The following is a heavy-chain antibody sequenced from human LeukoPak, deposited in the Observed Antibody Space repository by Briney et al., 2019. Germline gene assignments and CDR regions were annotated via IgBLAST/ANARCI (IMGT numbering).Heavy chain of an antibody. J-gene: IGHJ4*02. CDR1: GGSITNYY. V-gene: IGHV4-38-2*02. Sequence: SETLSLTCTVSGGSITNYYWGWIRQPPGKGLEWIGSIYHSGSTYYNPSLKSRVTISVDTSKNQFSLKLSSMTAADTAVYYCARVFHWAAGDTDYWGQGTLVTVSS. CDR3: ARVFHWAAGDTDY. D-gene: IGHD6-13*01. CDR2: IYHSGST.